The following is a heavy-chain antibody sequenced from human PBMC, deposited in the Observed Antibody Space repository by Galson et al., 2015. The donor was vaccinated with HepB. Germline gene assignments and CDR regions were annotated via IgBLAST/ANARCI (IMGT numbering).Heavy chain of an antibody. J-gene: IGHJ4*02. Sequence: SLRLSCAASGFTFSNYGMHWVRQAPGKALAWVAVIAYDGSTKYYADSGKGRFTISRDKSKNTLYLQMNSLRAEDTALYYCAKDPYLYSALAGTMAGFDYWGQGTLVTVSS. CDR3: AKDPYLYSALAGTMAGFDY. CDR2: IAYDGSTK. CDR1: GFTFSNYG. D-gene: IGHD6-19*01. V-gene: IGHV3-30*18.